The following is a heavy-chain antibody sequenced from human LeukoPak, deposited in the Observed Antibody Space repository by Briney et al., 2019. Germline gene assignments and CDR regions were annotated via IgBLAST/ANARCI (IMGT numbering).Heavy chain of an antibody. CDR1: GGSISNYY. V-gene: IGHV4-59*08. Sequence: PSETLSLTCTVSGGSISNYYCSWIRQPPGKGLEWIGYIYYSGSTNYNPSLKSRVTMSVDTSKNQFSLKLSSVTAADTAAYYCARHDPLWFGDGAFNIWGQGTMVTVSS. D-gene: IGHD3-10*01. CDR3: ARHDPLWFGDGAFNI. CDR2: IYYSGST. J-gene: IGHJ3*02.